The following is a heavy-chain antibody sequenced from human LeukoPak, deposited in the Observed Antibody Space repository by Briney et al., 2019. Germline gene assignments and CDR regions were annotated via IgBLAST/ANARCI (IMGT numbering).Heavy chain of an antibody. CDR2: IGGSGDST. CDR3: AKGGGADSSSWYLYFDY. CDR1: SFTFSRYA. D-gene: IGHD6-13*01. V-gene: IGHV3-23*01. J-gene: IGHJ4*02. Sequence: GGSLRLSYAASSFTFSRYAMTWVRQAPGKGLDWVSTIGGSGDSTSYADSVKGRFTISRDISKNTLFLQMNSLRAEDTAVYYCAKGGGADSSSWYLYFDYWGQGTLVTVSS.